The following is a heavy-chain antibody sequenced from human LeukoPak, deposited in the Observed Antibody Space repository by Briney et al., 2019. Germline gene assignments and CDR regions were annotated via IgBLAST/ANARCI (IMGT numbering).Heavy chain of an antibody. CDR3: ARRGWLRPTPLDY. D-gene: IGHD5-12*01. CDR2: IYHSGST. Sequence: SGTLSITCAVSGGSISSSNWWSWVRQPPGKGLEWIGEIYHSGSTNYNPSLKSRVTISVDTSKNQFSLKLSSVTAADTAVYYCARRGWLRPTPLDYWGQGTLVTVSS. CDR1: GGSISSSNW. V-gene: IGHV4-4*02. J-gene: IGHJ4*02.